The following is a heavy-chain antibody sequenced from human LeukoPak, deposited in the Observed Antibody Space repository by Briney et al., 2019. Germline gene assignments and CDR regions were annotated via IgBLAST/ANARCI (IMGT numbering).Heavy chain of an antibody. V-gene: IGHV3-21*01. CDR3: ARAPGGYDSSGYPYFDY. D-gene: IGHD3-22*01. J-gene: IGHJ4*02. Sequence: AGGSLRLSCAASGFTFSSYSMNWVRQAPGKGLEWVSSISSSSSYIYYADSVKGRFTISRDNSKNTLYLQMNSLRAEDTAVYYCARAPGGYDSSGYPYFDYWGQGTLVTVSS. CDR2: ISSSSSYI. CDR1: GFTFSSYS.